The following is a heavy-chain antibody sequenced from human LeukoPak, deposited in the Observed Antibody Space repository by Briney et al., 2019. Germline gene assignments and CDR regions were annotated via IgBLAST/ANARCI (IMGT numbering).Heavy chain of an antibody. CDR2: IYYSGST. V-gene: IGHV4-59*01. D-gene: IGHD3-3*01. CDR3: ARGTYDFWSGYLSI. Sequence: PSETLSLTCTVSGGSISSYYWSWIRQLPGKGLEWIGYIYYSGSTNYNPSLKSRVTISVDTSKNQFSLKLSSVTAADTAVYYCARGTYDFWSGYLSIWGQGTLVTVSS. J-gene: IGHJ4*02. CDR1: GGSISSYY.